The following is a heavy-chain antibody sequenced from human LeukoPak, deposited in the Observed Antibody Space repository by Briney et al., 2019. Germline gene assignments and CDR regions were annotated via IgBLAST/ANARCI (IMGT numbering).Heavy chain of an antibody. D-gene: IGHD3-3*01. J-gene: IGHJ4*02. CDR2: ISGSGGST. CDR1: GVTLSNYV. V-gene: IGHV3-23*01. Sequence: GGSLRLSCVASGVTLSNYVMSWARQAPGKGLEWVSAISGSGGSTYYADSVKGRFTISRDNSKNTLYLQMNSLRAEDTAVYYCAKGRFTVSKYYFDYWGQGTLVTVSS. CDR3: AKGRFTVSKYYFDY.